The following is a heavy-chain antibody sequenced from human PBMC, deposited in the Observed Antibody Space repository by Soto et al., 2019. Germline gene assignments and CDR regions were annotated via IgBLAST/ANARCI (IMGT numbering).Heavy chain of an antibody. Sequence: QVQLQQWGAGLLKPSETLSLTCAVYGGSFSGYYWSWIRQPPGKGLEWIGEINHSGSTNYNPSLTRRVTISGDTSKNKFSLKLSSLAAADTDVYYCASCYVGRGSYLNRYYYYYGMDVWGQGTTVTASS. V-gene: IGHV4-34*01. J-gene: IGHJ6*02. CDR3: ASCYVGRGSYLNRYYYYYGMDV. D-gene: IGHD1-26*01. CDR1: GGSFSGYY. CDR2: INHSGST.